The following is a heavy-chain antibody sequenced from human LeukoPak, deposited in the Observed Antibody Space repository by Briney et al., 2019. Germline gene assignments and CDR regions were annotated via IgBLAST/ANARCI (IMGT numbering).Heavy chain of an antibody. D-gene: IGHD2/OR15-2a*01. Sequence: PSETLSLTCTVSGGSLSSYYWSWIRQPPGKGLEWIGYIYYSGSTNYNPSLKSRVTISVDTSKNQFSLKLSSVTAADTAVYYCARVQATLSLWYFDLWGRGTLVTVSS. J-gene: IGHJ2*01. V-gene: IGHV4-59*08. CDR1: GGSLSSYY. CDR2: IYYSGST. CDR3: ARVQATLSLWYFDL.